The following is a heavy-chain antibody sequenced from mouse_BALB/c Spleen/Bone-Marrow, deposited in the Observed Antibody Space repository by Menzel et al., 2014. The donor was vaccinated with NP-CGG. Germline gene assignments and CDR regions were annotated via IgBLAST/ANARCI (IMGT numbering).Heavy chain of an antibody. Sequence: EVMLVESGGGLVKPGGSLKLSCAASGFTFTNYAMPWVRQTPEKRLEWVATISSCGGYAYYPDSVKGRSTISGDNATNTLSLHMSRLRSEAAAIYYYARHYSGSPYSMDYWGQGTTLTVSS. D-gene: IGHD1-1*01. J-gene: IGHJ2*01. CDR2: ISSCGGYA. CDR1: GFTFTNYA. CDR3: ARHYSGSPYSMDY. V-gene: IGHV5-9-1*01.